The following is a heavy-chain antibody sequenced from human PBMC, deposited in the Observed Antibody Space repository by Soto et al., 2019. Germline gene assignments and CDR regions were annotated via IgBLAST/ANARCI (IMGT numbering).Heavy chain of an antibody. V-gene: IGHV4-34*01. J-gene: IGHJ4*02. CDR2: INQGGST. CDR1: GGXFSNXY. D-gene: IGHD3-9*01. Sequence: PSEXLSXTCAVYGGXFSNXYWSWXXQPPGKGLEWIGEINQGGSTTYNPSLKSRVTMSLDTSKNQYFLKLNSVTAADTAVYYCAPVRNFDKLFSLWGQGTPVTVSS. CDR3: APVRNFDKLFSL.